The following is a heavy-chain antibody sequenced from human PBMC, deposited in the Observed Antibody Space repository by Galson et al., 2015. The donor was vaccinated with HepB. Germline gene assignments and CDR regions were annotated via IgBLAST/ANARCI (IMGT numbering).Heavy chain of an antibody. CDR1: GFTFSSYA. CDR2: ISGSADST. V-gene: IGHV3-23*01. CDR3: AKTGLGFLQWPFDC. Sequence: SLRLSCAASGFTFSSYAMTWVRQAPGKGLEWVSGISGSADSTYYADSVKGRFTISRDNSKNTLYLQMNSLRAEDTAVYYCAKTGLGFLQWPFDCWGQGTLVTVSS. J-gene: IGHJ4*02. D-gene: IGHD3-3*01.